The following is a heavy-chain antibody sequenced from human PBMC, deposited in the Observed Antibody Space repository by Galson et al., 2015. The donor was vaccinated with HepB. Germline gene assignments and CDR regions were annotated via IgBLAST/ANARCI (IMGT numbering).Heavy chain of an antibody. D-gene: IGHD3-3*01. V-gene: IGHV3-64*01. CDR3: ARVGGPTIFGVADNWFDP. Sequence: SLRLACAASGFTFSSYAMHWVRQAPGKGLEYVSAISNNGGSTYYANSVKGRFTISRDNSKNTLYLQMGSLRAEDMAVYYCARVGGPTIFGVADNWFDPWGQGTLVTVSS. CDR2: ISNNGGST. J-gene: IGHJ5*02. CDR1: GFTFSSYA.